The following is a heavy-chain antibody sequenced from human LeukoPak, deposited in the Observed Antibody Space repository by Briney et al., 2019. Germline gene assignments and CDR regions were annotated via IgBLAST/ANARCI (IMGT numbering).Heavy chain of an antibody. CDR3: ARGEITGTPVYY. J-gene: IGHJ4*02. CDR2: MYPGDSDA. Sequence: GESLKISCKGSGYRFSNYWIGWVRQMPGRGLECMGIMYPGDSDARYSPSFQGQFTMSADKSIDTAYLQWNSLKASDTAIYYCARGEITGTPVYYWGQGTVVTVSS. V-gene: IGHV5-51*01. CDR1: GYRFSNYW. D-gene: IGHD1-14*01.